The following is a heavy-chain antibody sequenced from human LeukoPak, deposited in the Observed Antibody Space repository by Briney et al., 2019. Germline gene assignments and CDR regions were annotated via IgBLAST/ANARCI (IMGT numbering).Heavy chain of an antibody. CDR3: ARIAAAGFDY. CDR1: GFTFSSYW. CDR2: IKQDGSEK. J-gene: IGHJ4*02. Sequence: GGSLRLSCAASGFTFSSYWMSWVRQAPGKGLEWVANIKQDGSEKYYIDSVKGRFTISRDNAKSSLYLQKNSLRAEDTAVYYCARIAAAGFDYWGQGTLVTVSS. D-gene: IGHD6-13*01. V-gene: IGHV3-7*01.